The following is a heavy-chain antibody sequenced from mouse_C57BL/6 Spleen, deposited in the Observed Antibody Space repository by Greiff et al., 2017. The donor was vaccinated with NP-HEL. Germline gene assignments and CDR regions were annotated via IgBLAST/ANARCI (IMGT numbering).Heavy chain of an antibody. D-gene: IGHD1-1*01. CDR1: GYSITSGYY. V-gene: IGHV3-6*01. J-gene: IGHJ4*01. CDR3: AREGDYYGSPYYAMDY. Sequence: EVQLQEPGPGLVKPSQSLSLTCSVTGYSITSGYYWNWIRQFPGNKLEWMGYISYDGSNNYNPSLKNRISITRDTTKNQFFMKLNSVTTEDTATYYCAREGDYYGSPYYAMDYWGQGTSVTVSS. CDR2: ISYDGSN.